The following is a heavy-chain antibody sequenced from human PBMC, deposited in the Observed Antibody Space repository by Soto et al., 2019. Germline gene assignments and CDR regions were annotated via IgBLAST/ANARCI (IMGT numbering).Heavy chain of an antibody. CDR3: ARPNDYVGNLDAFDI. V-gene: IGHV1-2*04. D-gene: IGHD3-16*01. Sequence: GASVKVSCKASGYTFTGYYMHWVRQAPGQGLEWMGWINPNSGGTNYAQKFQGWVTMTRDTSISTAYMELSRLRSDDTAVYYCARPNDYVGNLDAFDIWGHRTMVTVSS. J-gene: IGHJ3*02. CDR2: INPNSGGT. CDR1: GYTFTGYY.